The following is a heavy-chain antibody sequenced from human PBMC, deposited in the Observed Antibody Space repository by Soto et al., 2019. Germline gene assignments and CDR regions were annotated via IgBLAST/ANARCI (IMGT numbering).Heavy chain of an antibody. CDR2: IYYNSDRI. V-gene: IGHV3-9*02. D-gene: IGHD3-16*01. CDR3: VKDVLPGGADY. Sequence: EVKLVESGGGLVQPGRSLRLSCAASGFTSNDYTMHWVRQAPGKGLEWVSGIYYNSDRIDYGDSVKGRFATSRDNAKNSLYLQMNSLRPEDTAVYYCVKDVLPGGADYWGPGTLVTVSS. J-gene: IGHJ4*02. CDR1: GFTSNDYT.